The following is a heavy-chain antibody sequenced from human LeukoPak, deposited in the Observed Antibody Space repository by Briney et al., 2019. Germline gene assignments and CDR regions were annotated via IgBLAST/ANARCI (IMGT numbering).Heavy chain of an antibody. Sequence: SETLSLTCTVSGGSISSGDYYWSWIRQSPGKGLEWIGYIYYSGSTNYNPSLKSRVTISVDTSKNQFSLKLTSVTAADTAVYYCARESYSMSWYYFDYWGQGTLVTVSS. V-gene: IGHV4-61*08. CDR2: IYYSGST. CDR1: GGSISSGDYY. J-gene: IGHJ4*02. D-gene: IGHD1-26*01. CDR3: ARESYSMSWYYFDY.